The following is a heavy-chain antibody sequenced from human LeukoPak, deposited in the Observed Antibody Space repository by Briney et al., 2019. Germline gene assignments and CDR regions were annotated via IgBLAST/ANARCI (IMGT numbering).Heavy chain of an antibody. J-gene: IGHJ5*02. V-gene: IGHV1-46*01. CDR3: ARGPPGRVYDSTKRGLFDP. CDR1: GYTFTGYY. CDR2: INPSGGST. Sequence: ASVKVSCKASGYTFTGYYIHWVRQAPGQGLEWMGIINPSGGSTNYAQKFQGRVTMTRDTSTSTVYMELSSLRPEDTAIFYCARGPPGRVYDSTKRGLFDPWGQGTLVTVSS. D-gene: IGHD3-22*01.